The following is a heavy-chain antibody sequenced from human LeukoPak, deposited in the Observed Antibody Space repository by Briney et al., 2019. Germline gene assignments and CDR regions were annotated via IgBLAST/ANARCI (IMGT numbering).Heavy chain of an antibody. Sequence: GGSLRLSCAASGFTFSSYAMSWVRQAPGKGLEWVSAVSGTGLTTYYADSVKGRYIVSRDNSKNTVYLQMNSLRGEDAAVYYCAKELMGFDYWGQGTLVTVSS. CDR2: VSGTGLTT. V-gene: IGHV3-23*01. CDR1: GFTFSSYA. CDR3: AKELMGFDY. D-gene: IGHD2-8*01. J-gene: IGHJ4*02.